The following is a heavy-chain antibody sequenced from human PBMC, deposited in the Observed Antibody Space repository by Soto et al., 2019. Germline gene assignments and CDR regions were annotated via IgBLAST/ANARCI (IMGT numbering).Heavy chain of an antibody. Sequence: QVQLQQSEPGLVKPSQTLSLTCAISGDSVSSSSVTWNWIRQSPSSGLEWLRRTYYRSKWYNDYSESVKSRITINPDTSKNQFSLHLNSVTPEDTAVYYGVRLIGNSWLDFWGQGTLVTVSS. CDR1: GDSVSSSSVT. J-gene: IGHJ5*01. CDR3: VRLIGNSWLDF. CDR2: TYYRSKWYN. D-gene: IGHD1-26*01. V-gene: IGHV6-1*01.